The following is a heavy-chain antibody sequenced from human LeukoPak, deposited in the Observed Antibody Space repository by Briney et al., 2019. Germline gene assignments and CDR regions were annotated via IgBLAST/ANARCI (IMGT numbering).Heavy chain of an antibody. CDR2: IHPGDSET. Sequence: GESLKISCKASGYSFTSYWIGWVRQMPGKGLECMGIIHPGDSETRYSPSFQGHVTISADKSISTAYLQWSGLKASDTAMYYCARRLGATQPYFDFWGQGALVTVSS. CDR1: GYSFTSYW. D-gene: IGHD1-26*01. J-gene: IGHJ4*02. CDR3: ARRLGATQPYFDF. V-gene: IGHV5-51*01.